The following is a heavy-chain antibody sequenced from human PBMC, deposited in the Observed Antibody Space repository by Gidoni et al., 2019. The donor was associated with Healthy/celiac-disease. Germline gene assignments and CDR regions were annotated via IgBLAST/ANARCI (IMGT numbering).Heavy chain of an antibody. J-gene: IGHJ3*02. CDR1: GFASSSYA. CDR3: AKVMKLYSYGPFDI. Sequence: EVQLLESGGGLVQPGGSLRLSCAASGFASSSYAMSWVRQAPGKGLEWVSAISGSGGSTYYADSVKGRFTISRDNSKNTLYLQINSLRAEDTAVYYCAKVMKLYSYGPFDIWGQGTMVTVSS. D-gene: IGHD5-18*01. V-gene: IGHV3-23*01. CDR2: ISGSGGST.